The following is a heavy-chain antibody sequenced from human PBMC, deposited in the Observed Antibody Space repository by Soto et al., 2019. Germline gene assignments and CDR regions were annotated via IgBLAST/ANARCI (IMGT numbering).Heavy chain of an antibody. V-gene: IGHV5-51*01. CDR2: IYPGDSDT. J-gene: IGHJ6*02. D-gene: IGHD6-13*01. Sequence: EVQLVQSGAEVKKPGESLKISCKGSGYSFTSYWIGWVRQMPGKGLEGMGIIYPGDSDTRYSPSFQGQVTISADKSISTAYLQWSSLKASDTAMYYCARTSAAGKYYYGMDVWGQGTTVTVSS. CDR3: ARTSAAGKYYYGMDV. CDR1: GYSFTSYW.